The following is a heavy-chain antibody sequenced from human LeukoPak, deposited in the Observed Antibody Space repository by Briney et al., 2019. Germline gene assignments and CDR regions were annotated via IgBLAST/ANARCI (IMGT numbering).Heavy chain of an antibody. V-gene: IGHV3-23*01. CDR1: GITLSNYA. Sequence: PGGSLRLSCAVSGITLSNYAMTWVRQAPGKGLEWVAGISGSGGSTYYADSVKGRFTISRDNPKNTLYLQMNSLRAEDTAVYYCAKVKQQLVLLFVDYWGQGTLVTVSS. CDR2: ISGSGGST. J-gene: IGHJ4*02. D-gene: IGHD6-13*01. CDR3: AKVKQQLVLLFVDY.